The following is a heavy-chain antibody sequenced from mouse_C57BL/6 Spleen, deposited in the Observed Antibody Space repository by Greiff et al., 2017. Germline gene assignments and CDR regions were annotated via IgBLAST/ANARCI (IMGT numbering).Heavy chain of an antibody. D-gene: IGHD1-1*01. CDR2: IDPSDSET. CDR3: ALNYYGSIDY. CDR1: GYTFTSYW. J-gene: IGHJ2*01. Sequence: QQSCKASGYTFTSYWMHWVKQRPIQGLEWIGNIDPSDSETHYNQKFKDKATLTVDKSSSTAYMQLSSLTSEDSAVYYCALNYYGSIDYWGQGTTLTVSS. V-gene: IGHV1-52*01.